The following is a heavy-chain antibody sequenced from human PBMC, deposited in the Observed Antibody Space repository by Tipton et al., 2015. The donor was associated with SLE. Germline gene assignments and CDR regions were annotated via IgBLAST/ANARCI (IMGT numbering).Heavy chain of an antibody. CDR2: VCNSGST. Sequence: LRLSCTVSGASVGTYCWNWLRQSPGKGLEWIVCVCNSGSTNYSPSLESRGTISVDTSKHQFSLELTSVTAADTAVYFCARQRLRLLSPLDAWGQGTTVIVSS. V-gene: IGHV4-59*08. J-gene: IGHJ6*02. CDR3: ARQRLRLLSPLDA. CDR1: GASVGTYC. D-gene: IGHD3-10*01.